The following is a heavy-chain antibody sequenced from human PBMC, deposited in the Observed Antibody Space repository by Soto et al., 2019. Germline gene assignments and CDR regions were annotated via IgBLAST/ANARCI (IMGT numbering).Heavy chain of an antibody. Sequence: SETLSLTCTVSGGSISGYYWSWIRQPPGKGLEWIGYMYNTGSTVYNPSFKSRVTISVDTSKNQFSLKLNSVTAADTAVYYCARDLWGYCSTGCYPLYVWGQGTTVTVSS. J-gene: IGHJ6*02. CDR3: ARDLWGYCSTGCYPLYV. V-gene: IGHV4-59*01. D-gene: IGHD2-2*01. CDR2: MYNTGST. CDR1: GGSISGYY.